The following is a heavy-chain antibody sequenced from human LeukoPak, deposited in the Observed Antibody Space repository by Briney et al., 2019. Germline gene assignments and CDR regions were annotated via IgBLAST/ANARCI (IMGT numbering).Heavy chain of an antibody. J-gene: IGHJ4*02. CDR1: GGSMNCGGNY. CDR2: IYYSGST. CDR3: ARVFFCYCTFSVCYRGLFVY. Sequence: SETLSLTCIVSGGSMNCGGNYWGWIRQHPGKGLEWIVYIYYSGSTYYNPSLKSRVTISVDTSKNQFSFKLSSVTAADAAVNYRARVFFCYCTFSVCYRGLFVYWGQGTLVTVSS. V-gene: IGHV4-31*03. D-gene: IGHD2-8*01.